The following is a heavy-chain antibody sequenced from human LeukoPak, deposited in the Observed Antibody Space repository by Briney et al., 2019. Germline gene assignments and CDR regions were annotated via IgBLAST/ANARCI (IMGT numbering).Heavy chain of an antibody. Sequence: SGGSLRLSCAASGFTFSSYAMGWVRQAPGKGLEWVSAISGSGGSTYYADSVKGRFTISRDNSKNTLYLQMNSLRVEDTAVYYCAKGPQLGVRFADYWGQGTLVTVSS. D-gene: IGHD3-3*01. CDR3: AKGPQLGVRFADY. CDR2: ISGSGGST. J-gene: IGHJ4*02. V-gene: IGHV3-23*01. CDR1: GFTFSSYA.